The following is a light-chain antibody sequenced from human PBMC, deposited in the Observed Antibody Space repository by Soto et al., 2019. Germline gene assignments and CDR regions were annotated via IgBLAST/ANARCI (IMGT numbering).Light chain of an antibody. V-gene: IGLV2-11*01. Sequence: QSALTQPRSVSGSPGQAVTISCTGTKNDVGAYNYVSWYQQHPGKAPKLIIYDVNKRPSGVPDRFSGSKSDNTASLTISGLQAEDETDYSCCSYADRYTFYVFGTGTKLTVL. CDR2: DVN. CDR3: CSYADRYTFYV. CDR1: KNDVGAYNY. J-gene: IGLJ1*01.